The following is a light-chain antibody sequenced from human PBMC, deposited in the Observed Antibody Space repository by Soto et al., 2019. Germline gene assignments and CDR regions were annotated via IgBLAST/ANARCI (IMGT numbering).Light chain of an antibody. J-gene: IGKJ1*01. CDR1: QSISSW. CDR3: QQYNSYSPWT. CDR2: DAS. V-gene: IGKV1-5*01. Sequence: DIQMTQSPSTLSASVGDRVTITCRASQSISSWLAWYQQKPGKAPKLLIYDASSLESGVPPRFSGSGSGTEFTLTISSLQPDDFATYYCQQYNSYSPWTFGQGTKVEIK.